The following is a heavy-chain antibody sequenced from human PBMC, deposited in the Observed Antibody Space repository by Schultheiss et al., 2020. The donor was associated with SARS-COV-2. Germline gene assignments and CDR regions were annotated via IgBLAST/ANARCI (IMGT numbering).Heavy chain of an antibody. D-gene: IGHD2-2*01. V-gene: IGHV1-18*01. Sequence: ASVKVSCKASGYTFTSYGISWVRQAPGQGLEWMGWISAYNGNTNYAQKLQGRVTMTTDTSTSTAYMELRSLRSNDTAVYYCARVLITVPQLTPHLPVDYWGQGTLVTVSS. CDR3: ARVLITVPQLTPHLPVDY. CDR1: GYTFTSYG. CDR2: ISAYNGNT. J-gene: IGHJ4*02.